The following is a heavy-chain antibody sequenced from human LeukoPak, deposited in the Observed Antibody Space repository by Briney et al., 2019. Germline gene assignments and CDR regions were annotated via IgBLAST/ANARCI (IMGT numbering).Heavy chain of an antibody. CDR2: ISYSGST. D-gene: IGHD3-10*01. CDR1: GGSISSGDYY. J-gene: IGHJ5*02. V-gene: IGHV4-30-4*08. Sequence: SETLSLTRTVSGGSISSGDYYWSWIRQPPGKGLEWIGYISYSGSTYYNPSLKSRVTISLDTSKNQFSLKLSSVTAADTAVYYCARAVDYYGSGSYYKRWFDPWGQGTLVTVSS. CDR3: ARAVDYYGSGSYYKRWFDP.